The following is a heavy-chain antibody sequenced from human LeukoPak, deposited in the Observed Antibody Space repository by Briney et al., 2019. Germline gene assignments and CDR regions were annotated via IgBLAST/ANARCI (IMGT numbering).Heavy chain of an antibody. D-gene: IGHD1-14*01. V-gene: IGHV3-21*01. Sequence: GVLRLSCAASGFTFSSYSMNWVRQAPGKGLEWVSSVSSSSSYIYYAKSVKGRFTISRDNAKTSLYLQMNSLGVEDTAVYYCARWDRFHGVWGQGTLVTVSS. CDR1: GFTFSSYS. CDR3: ARWDRFHGV. J-gene: IGHJ4*02. CDR2: VSSSSSYI.